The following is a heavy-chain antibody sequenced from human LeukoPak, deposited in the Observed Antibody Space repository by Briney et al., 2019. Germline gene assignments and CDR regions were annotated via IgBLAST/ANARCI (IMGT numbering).Heavy chain of an antibody. Sequence: GASVKVSCKASGYTFSSYGITWVRQAPGQGLEWMGWISAYNGNTNYAQKLQGRVAMTTDTSMSTAYMELRRLRSDDTAVYYCARGETWWEQRRYFYFWGQGTLATVYS. V-gene: IGHV1-18*01. J-gene: IGHJ4*02. CDR1: GYTFSSYG. CDR3: ARGETWWEQRRYFYF. D-gene: IGHD1-26*01. CDR2: ISAYNGNT.